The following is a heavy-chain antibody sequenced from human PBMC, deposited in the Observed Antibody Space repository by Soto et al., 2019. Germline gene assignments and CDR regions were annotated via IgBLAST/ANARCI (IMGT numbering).Heavy chain of an antibody. V-gene: IGHV4-31*03. J-gene: IGHJ4*02. CDR2: IYHSGST. Sequence: QVQLQESGPGLVKPSQTLSLTCTVSGSSISSGSYYWSWIRQHPGKGLEWIGYIYHSGSTYYNPSLKSRATISLDTSKDQFSLKLSSVTAADTAVYYCARDYMAVVDWGQGTLVTVSS. CDR1: GSSISSGSYY. D-gene: IGHD2-15*01. CDR3: ARDYMAVVD.